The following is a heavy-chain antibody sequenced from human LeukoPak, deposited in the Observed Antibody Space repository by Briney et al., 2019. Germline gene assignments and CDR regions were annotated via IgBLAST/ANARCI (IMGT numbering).Heavy chain of an antibody. CDR3: ARQAALNSSEYYFDY. V-gene: IGHV4-34*01. J-gene: IGHJ4*02. CDR2: INHSGST. CDR1: GGSFSGYY. D-gene: IGHD6-19*01. Sequence: SETLSLTCAVYGGSFSGYYWSWIRQPPGKGLEWIGEINHSGSTNYNPSLKSRVTISVDTSKNQFSLKLSSVTAADTAVYYCARQAALNSSEYYFDYWGQGTLVTVSS.